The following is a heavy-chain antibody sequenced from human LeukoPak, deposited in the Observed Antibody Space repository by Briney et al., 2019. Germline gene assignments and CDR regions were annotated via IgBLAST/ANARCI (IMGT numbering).Heavy chain of an antibody. V-gene: IGHV4-4*07. CDR2: IYTSGST. Sequence: SETLSLTCTVSGGSISGYYWSWIRQPAGKGLEWIGRIYTSGSTNYNPSLKSRVTMSVDTSKNQFSLKLSSVTAADTAVYYCARDGGWELARGGYYFDDWGQGTLVTVSS. CDR3: ARDGGWELARGGYYFDD. D-gene: IGHD4-23*01. CDR1: GGSISGYY. J-gene: IGHJ4*02.